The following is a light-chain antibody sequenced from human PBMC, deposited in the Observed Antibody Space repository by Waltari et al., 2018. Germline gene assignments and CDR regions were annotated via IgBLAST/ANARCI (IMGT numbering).Light chain of an antibody. J-gene: IGLJ2*01. Sequence: QSALTQPASVSASPGQSITISCTGTSGDIGGSDFVSWYQHHPGSAPKVLIFDVNHRPSGVSDRFSGSKSGNTASLTISWLQPEDDADYYCRSPSTENLVLFGGGTKVTVL. CDR3: RSPSTENLVL. CDR2: DVN. CDR1: SGDIGGSDF. V-gene: IGLV2-14*01.